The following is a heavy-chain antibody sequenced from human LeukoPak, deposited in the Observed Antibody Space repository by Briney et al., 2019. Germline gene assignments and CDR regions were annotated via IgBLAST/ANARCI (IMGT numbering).Heavy chain of an antibody. V-gene: IGHV4-31*03. Sequence: SETLSLTCTVSGGSISSGGYYWSWIRQHPGKGLEWIGYIYYSGSTYYNPSLKSRVTISVDTSKNQFSLKLSSVTAADAAVYYCARELRDFDWLLLDYWGQGTLVTVSS. J-gene: IGHJ4*02. CDR1: GGSISSGGYY. CDR3: ARELRDFDWLLLDY. CDR2: IYYSGST. D-gene: IGHD3-9*01.